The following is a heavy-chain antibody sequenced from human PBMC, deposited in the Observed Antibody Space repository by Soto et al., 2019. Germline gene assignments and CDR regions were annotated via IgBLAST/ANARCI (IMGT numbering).Heavy chain of an antibody. J-gene: IGHJ5*01. CDR3: ARGRYCLTGRCFPNWFDS. CDR2: IYYSGRT. Sequence: SETLSLTCTVSGGSISSGGYYWSWIRQHPGKGLEWIGYIYYSGRTYYNPSLHSRVAISVDTSKSQFSLNVTSVTAADTAVYFCARGRYCLTGRCFPNWFDSWGQGALVTVSS. D-gene: IGHD7-27*01. CDR1: GGSISSGGYY. V-gene: IGHV4-30-4*08.